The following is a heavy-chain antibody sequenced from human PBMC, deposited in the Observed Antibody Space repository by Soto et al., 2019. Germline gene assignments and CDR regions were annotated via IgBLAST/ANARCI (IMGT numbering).Heavy chain of an antibody. J-gene: IGHJ5*02. Sequence: QITLKESGLTQMKPTQTLTLTCTISGFSLSSSGVGVACIRQHPVKSLKWLSLIYWYDGKRYSPSLKTRITISKDNSKKEVVLKMTNIEPVDTATYYCAHMDKNIYVNGYDAWGQGILVTVSS. D-gene: IGHD5-18*01. CDR2: IYWYDGK. V-gene: IGHV2-5*01. CDR1: GFSLSSSGVG. CDR3: AHMDKNIYVNGYDA.